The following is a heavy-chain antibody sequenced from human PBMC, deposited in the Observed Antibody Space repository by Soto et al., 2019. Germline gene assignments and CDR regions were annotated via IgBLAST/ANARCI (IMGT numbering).Heavy chain of an antibody. CDR3: ASGSRSDDEQGPSCFDI. Sequence: QVQLVQSGAEVKKPGASVKVSCKASGYTFTSYGISWVRQAPGQGLEWMGWISAYNGNTNYAQKLQGRVTITTDTSTSTGYVELRSLRSDDTAVYYCASGSRSDDEQGPSCFDIWGQGTRVTVSS. CDR1: GYTFTSYG. CDR2: ISAYNGNT. J-gene: IGHJ3*02. V-gene: IGHV1-18*01. D-gene: IGHD3-3*01.